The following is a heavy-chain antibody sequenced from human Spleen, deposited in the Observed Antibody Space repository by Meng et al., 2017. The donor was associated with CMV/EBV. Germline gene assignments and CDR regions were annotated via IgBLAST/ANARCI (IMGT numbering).Heavy chain of an antibody. CDR3: ARVWNFPNWCDP. J-gene: IGHJ5*02. Sequence: GSLRLSCAVYGGSFSGYYWSWIRQPPGKGLEWIGEINHSGSTNYNPSLKSRVTISVDTSKNQFSLKLSSVTAADTAVYYCARVWNFPNWCDPWGQGTLVTVSS. D-gene: IGHD1-1*01. CDR1: GGSFSGYY. CDR2: INHSGST. V-gene: IGHV4-34*01.